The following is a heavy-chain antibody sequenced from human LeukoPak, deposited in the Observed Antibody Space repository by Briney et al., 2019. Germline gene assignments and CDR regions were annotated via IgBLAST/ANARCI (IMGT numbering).Heavy chain of an antibody. CDR1: GYSFITYW. CDR3: ATRITASAAFDI. CDR2: IYPGDSDT. J-gene: IGHJ3*02. Sequence: GESLKISCKGSGYSFITYWIGWVRQMPGKGLEWMGIIYPGDSDTRYSPSFQGQVTISADKSISTAYLQWSSLRASDTAMYYCATRITASAAFDIWGQGTMVTVSS. D-gene: IGHD1-20*01. V-gene: IGHV5-51*01.